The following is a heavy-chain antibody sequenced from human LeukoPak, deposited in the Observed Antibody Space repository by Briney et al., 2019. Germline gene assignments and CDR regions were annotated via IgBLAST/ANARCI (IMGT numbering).Heavy chain of an antibody. D-gene: IGHD6-13*01. Sequence: SETLSLTCTVSGGSISSSSYYWGWIRQPPGKGLEWIGSIYYSGTTNYNPSLKSRVSMSVDTSKNQFSLNLKSVTPEDTAVYYCARNLIPEQLVLNFWGQGTLVTVPS. CDR2: IYYSGTT. J-gene: IGHJ4*02. CDR3: ARNLIPEQLVLNF. CDR1: GGSISSSSYY. V-gene: IGHV4-39*07.